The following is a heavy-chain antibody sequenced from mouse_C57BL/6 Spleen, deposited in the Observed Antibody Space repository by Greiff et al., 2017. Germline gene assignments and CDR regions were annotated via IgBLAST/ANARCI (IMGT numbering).Heavy chain of an antibody. CDR3: ARDNYYGSSLFAY. Sequence: EVKLQESGPGLVKPSQSLSLTCSVTGYSITSGYYWNWIRQFPGNKLEWMGYISYDGSNNYNPSLKNRISITRDTSKNQFFLKLKSVTTEDTATYYCARDNYYGSSLFAYWGQGTLVTVSA. V-gene: IGHV3-6*01. CDR2: ISYDGSN. CDR1: GYSITSGYY. J-gene: IGHJ3*01. D-gene: IGHD1-1*01.